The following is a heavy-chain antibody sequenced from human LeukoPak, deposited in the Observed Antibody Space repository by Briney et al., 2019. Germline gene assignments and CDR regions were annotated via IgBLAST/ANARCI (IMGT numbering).Heavy chain of an antibody. CDR3: ARGATISGTGYFGF. Sequence: PSETLSLTCAVYGGSFSRYYWSWIRQSPGKGLEWIAEIDHRGDTNYNPSVKSRVTISVDTSKNQFSLKVRSLSAADTAVYYCARGATISGTGYFGFWGQGTLVTVSS. J-gene: IGHJ4*03. D-gene: IGHD1-7*01. V-gene: IGHV4-34*01. CDR1: GGSFSRYY. CDR2: IDHRGDT.